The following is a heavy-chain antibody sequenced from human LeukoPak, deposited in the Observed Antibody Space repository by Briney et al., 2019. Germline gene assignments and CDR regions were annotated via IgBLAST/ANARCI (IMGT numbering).Heavy chain of an antibody. CDR2: INSDGSST. V-gene: IGHV3-74*01. Sequence: GGSLRLSCAVSGYTFSSYWMHWVRQAPGKGLVWVSRINSDGSSTSYADSVKGRFTISRDNAKNTLYLQMNSLRAEDTAVYYCARDGCSSTSCYADWFDPWGQGTLVTVSS. J-gene: IGHJ5*02. D-gene: IGHD2-2*01. CDR1: GYTFSSYW. CDR3: ARDGCSSTSCYADWFDP.